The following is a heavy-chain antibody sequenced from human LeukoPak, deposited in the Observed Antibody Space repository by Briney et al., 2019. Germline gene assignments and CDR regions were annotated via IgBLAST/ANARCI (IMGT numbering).Heavy chain of an antibody. CDR1: GGSISSGGYS. CDR3: AREPQDYYYDSSGYPDQ. CDR2: IYYSGST. V-gene: IGHV4-31*03. J-gene: IGHJ4*02. D-gene: IGHD3-22*01. Sequence: SGTLSLTCTVSGGSISSGGYSWSWIRQHPGKGLEWIGYIYYSGSTYYNPSLKSRVTISVDTSKNQFSLKLSSVTAADTAVYYCAREPQDYYYDSSGYPDQWGQGTLVTVSS.